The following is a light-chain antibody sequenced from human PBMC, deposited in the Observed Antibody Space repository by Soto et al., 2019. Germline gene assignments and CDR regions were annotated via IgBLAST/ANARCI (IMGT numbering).Light chain of an antibody. J-gene: IGKJ1*01. CDR2: AAS. CDR1: QSISSY. Sequence: DIQMTPSPSSLSASVGDRVTITCRASQSISSYLNWYQQKLGKAPTLLIYAASNLQSGVPSRFSGSGSMTDFTLTISSLQPEDFATYYCQQTYTTPRTFGHGTKVEIK. V-gene: IGKV1-39*01. CDR3: QQTYTTPRT.